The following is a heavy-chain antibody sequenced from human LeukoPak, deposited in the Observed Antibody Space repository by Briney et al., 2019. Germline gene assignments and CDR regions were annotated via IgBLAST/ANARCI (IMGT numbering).Heavy chain of an antibody. Sequence: GGSLRLSCATSGFTFSSSWMSWVRQAPGKGLECVANIKEDGREKYYVDSVKGRFTTSRDNAKNSLYLQMNSLRAEDTAIYYCTRVGYIDEGIDYWGQGTLVTVSS. CDR2: IKEDGREK. CDR3: TRVGYIDEGIDY. D-gene: IGHD5-24*01. CDR1: GFTFSSSW. V-gene: IGHV3-7*04. J-gene: IGHJ4*02.